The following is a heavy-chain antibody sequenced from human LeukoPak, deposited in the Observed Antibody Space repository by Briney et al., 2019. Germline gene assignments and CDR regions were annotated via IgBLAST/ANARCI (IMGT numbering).Heavy chain of an antibody. Sequence: SETLSLTCTVSGGSITNISYYWGWTRQPPGKGLEWIGNIYYNGNSCYNPSLKSRVTIFVDTSKSQFSLKLSSVTAADTAVYYCATILYDYGDHYIDHWGQGALITVSS. D-gene: IGHD4-17*01. CDR1: GGSITNISYY. CDR3: ATILYDYGDHYIDH. J-gene: IGHJ4*02. V-gene: IGHV4-39*01. CDR2: IYYNGNS.